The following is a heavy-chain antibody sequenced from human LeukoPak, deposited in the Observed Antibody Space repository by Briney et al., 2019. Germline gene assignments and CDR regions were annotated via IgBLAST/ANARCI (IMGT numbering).Heavy chain of an antibody. V-gene: IGHV1-18*01. D-gene: IGHD2-2*01. J-gene: IGHJ4*02. CDR3: ARDAVPAAPRDY. CDR2: ISAYNGNT. Sequence: ASVKVSCKASGYTFASYGISWVRQAPGQGLEWMGWISAYNGNTNYAQKLQGRVTMTTGTSTSTAYMELRSLRSDDTAVYYCARDAVPAAPRDYWGQGTLVTVSS. CDR1: GYTFASYG.